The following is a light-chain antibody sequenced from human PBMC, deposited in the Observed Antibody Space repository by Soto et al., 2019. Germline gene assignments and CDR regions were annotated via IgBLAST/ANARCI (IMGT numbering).Light chain of an antibody. V-gene: IGKV3D-20*02. Sequence: DIVLTQSPVTLSLSPGESATLYCGASQRVSGGFLAWYQHKPGLAPRLIVYDTSFRATGIPDRFSGSGSGTAFTLTITSLEPEDFAVYYCQQRSNWLTFGGGTKVDIK. CDR2: DTS. CDR1: QRVSGGF. J-gene: IGKJ4*01. CDR3: QQRSNWLT.